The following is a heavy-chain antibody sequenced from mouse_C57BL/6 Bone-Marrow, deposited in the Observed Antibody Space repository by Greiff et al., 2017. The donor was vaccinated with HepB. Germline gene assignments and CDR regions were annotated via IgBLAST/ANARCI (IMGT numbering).Heavy chain of an antibody. J-gene: IGHJ1*03. Sequence: EVKLVESGGGLVQSGRSLRLSCATSGFTFSDFYMEWVRQAPGKGLEWIAASRNKANDYTTEYSASVKGRFIVSRDTSQSILYLQMNALRAEDTAIYYCASALIYYDYVYFDVWGTGTTVTVSS. CDR1: GFTFSDFY. D-gene: IGHD2-4*01. CDR2: SRNKANDYTT. V-gene: IGHV7-1*01. CDR3: ASALIYYDYVYFDV.